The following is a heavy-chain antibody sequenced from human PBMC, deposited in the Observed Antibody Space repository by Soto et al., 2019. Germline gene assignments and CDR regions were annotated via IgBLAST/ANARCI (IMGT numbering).Heavy chain of an antibody. Sequence: GSGPTLVNPTQPLTLTCTFSGFSLSTSGVGVGWIRQPPGKALEWLALIYWDDDKRYSPSLKSRLTITKDTSKNQVVLTMTNMDPVDTATYYCAHRRGYYYDSSGYYYDAFDIWGQGTMVTVSS. CDR2: IYWDDDK. V-gene: IGHV2-5*02. D-gene: IGHD3-22*01. J-gene: IGHJ3*02. CDR1: GFSLSTSGVG. CDR3: AHRRGYYYDSSGYYYDAFDI.